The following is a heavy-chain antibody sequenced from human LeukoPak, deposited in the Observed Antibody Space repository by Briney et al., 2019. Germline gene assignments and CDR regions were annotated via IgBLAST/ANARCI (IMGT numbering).Heavy chain of an antibody. Sequence: TGGSLRLSCAASGFTVSSNYMSWVRQAPGKGLEWVPVIYSGGSTYYADSVKGRFTISRDNSKNTLYLQMNSLRAEDTAVYYCAREGVGDSSSWYWDYWGQGTLVTVSS. CDR2: IYSGGST. D-gene: IGHD6-13*01. CDR3: AREGVGDSSSWYWDY. CDR1: GFTVSSNY. J-gene: IGHJ4*02. V-gene: IGHV3-66*01.